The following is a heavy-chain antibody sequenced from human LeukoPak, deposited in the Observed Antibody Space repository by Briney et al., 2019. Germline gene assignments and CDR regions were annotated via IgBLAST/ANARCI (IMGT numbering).Heavy chain of an antibody. D-gene: IGHD3-3*01. V-gene: IGHV3-53*01. CDR1: GFSVSNNY. J-gene: IGHJ4*02. Sequence: SGGSLRLSCVASGFSVSNNYIIWVRQAPGNGLERVSVIYGDGRTSHSASVRGRFTISRDNSKNIVSLQMNNLRAEDTAVYYCARGRGLGVVSPYFDYWGQGTLVTVSS. CDR2: IYGDGRT. CDR3: ARGRGLGVVSPYFDY.